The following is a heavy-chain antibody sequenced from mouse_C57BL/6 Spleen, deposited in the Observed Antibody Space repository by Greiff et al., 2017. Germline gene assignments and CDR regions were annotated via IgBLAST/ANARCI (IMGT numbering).Heavy chain of an antibody. Sequence: QVQLQQPGAELVMPGASVKLSCKASGYTFTSYWMHWVKQRPGQGLEWIGEIDPSDSYTNYNQKFKGKSTLTVDKSSSTAYMQLSSLTSEDTAVYYCAAITTVVAPYAMDYWGRGTSVTVSS. CDR3: AAITTVVAPYAMDY. J-gene: IGHJ4*01. CDR1: GYTFTSYW. CDR2: IDPSDSYT. V-gene: IGHV1-69*01. D-gene: IGHD1-1*01.